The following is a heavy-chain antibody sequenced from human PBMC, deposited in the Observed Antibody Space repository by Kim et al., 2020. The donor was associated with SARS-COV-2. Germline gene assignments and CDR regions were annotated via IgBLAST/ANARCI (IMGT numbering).Heavy chain of an antibody. CDR3: ARDSFDGRGLDAFDI. J-gene: IGHJ3*02. Sequence: LKGRITISPDTSKNQFSLQLKSVTPEDTAVYYCARDSFDGRGLDAFDIWGQGTIVTVSS. D-gene: IGHD3-9*01. V-gene: IGHV6-1*01.